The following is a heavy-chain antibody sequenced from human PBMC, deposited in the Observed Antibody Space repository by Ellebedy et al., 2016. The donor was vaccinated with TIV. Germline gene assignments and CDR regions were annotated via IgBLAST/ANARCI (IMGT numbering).Heavy chain of an antibody. V-gene: IGHV4-38-2*02. J-gene: IGHJ4*02. CDR1: GYSISSGYY. D-gene: IGHD4-23*01. Sequence: GSLRLSXTVSGYSISSGYYWGWIRQPPGKGLEWIGSIYHSGSTYYNPSLKSRVTISVDTSKNQFSLKLSSVTAADTAVYYCARVGGLRKGTVVTPVRYYFDYWGQGTLVTVSS. CDR2: IYHSGST. CDR3: ARVGGLRKGTVVTPVRYYFDY.